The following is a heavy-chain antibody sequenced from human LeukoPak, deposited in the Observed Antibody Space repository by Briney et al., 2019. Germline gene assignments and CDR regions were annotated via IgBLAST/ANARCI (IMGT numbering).Heavy chain of an antibody. V-gene: IGHV4-39*07. CDR3: ARLPYSSSDKLDY. CDR2: IYYSGST. CDR1: GGSISSSSYY. J-gene: IGHJ4*02. Sequence: SETLSLTCTVSGGSISSSSYYWGWIRQPPGKGLEWIGSIYYSGSTYYNPSLKSRVIISVDTSKNQFSLKLSSVTAADTAVYYCARLPYSSSDKLDYWGQGTLVTVSS. D-gene: IGHD6-13*01.